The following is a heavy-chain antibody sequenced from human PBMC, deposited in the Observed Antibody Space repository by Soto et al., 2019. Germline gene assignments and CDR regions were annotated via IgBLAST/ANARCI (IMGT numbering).Heavy chain of an antibody. CDR3: AKDRGIIVKAGDAFDV. Sequence: EVQLMESGGGLGQPGGSLRLSCASSGFTLSMSAVNWVRQAPGKGLEWVSYISDSGDRTYYADSVKGRFTISRDRSKNTVSFQMDSLRAEDTAVYYCAKDRGIIVKAGDAFDVWGQGTKVTVSS. CDR1: GFTLSMSA. V-gene: IGHV3-23*01. J-gene: IGHJ3*01. D-gene: IGHD3-16*02. CDR2: ISDSGDRT.